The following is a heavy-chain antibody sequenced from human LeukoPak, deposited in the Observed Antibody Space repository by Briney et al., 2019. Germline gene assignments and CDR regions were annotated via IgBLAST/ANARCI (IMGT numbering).Heavy chain of an antibody. V-gene: IGHV3-21*01. D-gene: IGHD3-22*01. CDR3: ARGSDFYDSSGPFDI. CDR2: ISSSSSYI. CDR1: GFTFSSYS. J-gene: IGHJ3*02. Sequence: AGGSLRLSCAASGFTFSSYSMNWVRQAPGKGLEWVSSISSSSSYIYYADSVKGRFTISRDNAKNSLYLQMNSLRAEDTAVYYCARGSDFYDSSGPFDIWGQGTMVTVSS.